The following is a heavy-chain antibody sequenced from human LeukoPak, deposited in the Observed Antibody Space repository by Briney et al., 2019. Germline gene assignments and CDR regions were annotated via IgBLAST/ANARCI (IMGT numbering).Heavy chain of an antibody. CDR1: GYTFTSYG. CDR2: IIPIFGTA. V-gene: IGHV1-69*13. Sequence: GASVKVSCKASGYTFTSYGISWVRQAPGQGLEWMGGIIPIFGTANYAQKFQGRVTITADESTSTAYMELSSLRSEDTAVYYCARGSNMATHDYWGQGTLVTVSS. D-gene: IGHD5-24*01. J-gene: IGHJ4*02. CDR3: ARGSNMATHDY.